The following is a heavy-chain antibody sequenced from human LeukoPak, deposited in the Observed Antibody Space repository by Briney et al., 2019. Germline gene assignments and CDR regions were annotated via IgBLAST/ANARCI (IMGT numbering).Heavy chain of an antibody. Sequence: GESLKISCKGSGYSFTSYWIGWVRQMPGQGLEWMGIIYPGDSDTRYSPSFQGQVTISADKSISTAYLQWSSLKASDTAMYYCARVVPAAISDFDYWGQGTLVTVSS. CDR2: IYPGDSDT. CDR3: ARVVPAAISDFDY. J-gene: IGHJ4*02. CDR1: GYSFTSYW. D-gene: IGHD2-2*01. V-gene: IGHV5-51*01.